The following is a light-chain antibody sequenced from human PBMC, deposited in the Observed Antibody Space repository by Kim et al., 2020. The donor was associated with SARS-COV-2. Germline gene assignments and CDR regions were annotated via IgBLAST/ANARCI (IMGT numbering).Light chain of an antibody. CDR3: QTWGTGMV. V-gene: IGLV4-69*01. Sequence: QPVLTQSPSVSASLGASVKLTCTLSSGHSSYAIAWHQQQPEKGPRYLMKLNSDGSHNKGDGIPDRFSGSTSGTEHSLTISSLQSEDEADYYCQTWGTGMVFGGGTQLTVL. CDR1: SGHSSYA. CDR2: LNSDGSH. J-gene: IGLJ3*02.